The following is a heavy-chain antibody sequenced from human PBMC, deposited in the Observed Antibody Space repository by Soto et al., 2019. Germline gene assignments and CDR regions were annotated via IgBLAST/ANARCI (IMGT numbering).Heavy chain of an antibody. CDR2: ISSTTNYI. CDR3: ERESEDLTSNFDY. CDR1: GFTFTRYS. V-gene: IGHV3-21*06. Sequence: GGSLRLSCAASGFTFTRYSMNWVRQAPGKGLEWVSSISSTTNYIYYGDSMKGRFTISRDNAKNSLYLEMNSLRAEDTAVYYCERESEDLTSNFDYWGQGTLVTV. J-gene: IGHJ4*02.